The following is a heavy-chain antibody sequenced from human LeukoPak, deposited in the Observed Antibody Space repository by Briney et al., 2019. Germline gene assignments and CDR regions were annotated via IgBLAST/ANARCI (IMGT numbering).Heavy chain of an antibody. CDR2: ISSSSSYI. J-gene: IGHJ4*02. V-gene: IGHV3-21*01. CDR1: GFTFSSYS. CDR3: ARDRHSGNYLGKVDY. D-gene: IGHD1-26*01. Sequence: GGSLRLSCAASGFTFSSYSMNWVRQAPGKGLEWVSSISSSSSYIYYADSVKGRFTISRDNAENSLYLQMNSLRAEDTAVYYCARDRHSGNYLGKVDYWGQGTLVTVSS.